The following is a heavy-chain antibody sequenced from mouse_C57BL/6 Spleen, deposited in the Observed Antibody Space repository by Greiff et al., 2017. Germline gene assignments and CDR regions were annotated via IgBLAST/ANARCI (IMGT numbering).Heavy chain of an antibody. CDR2: IYPSDSET. D-gene: IGHD2-2*01. CDR3: ASRLVNHCYFYV. J-gene: IGHJ1*03. Sequence: VQLQQPGAELVRPGSSVKLSCKASGYTFTSYWMDWVKQRPGQGLEWIGNIYPSDSETHYNQKFKDKATLTVDKSSSTAYMQLSSLTSEDSAVYYCASRLVNHCYFYVGGTGTAVTVSS. V-gene: IGHV1-61*01. CDR1: GYTFTSYW.